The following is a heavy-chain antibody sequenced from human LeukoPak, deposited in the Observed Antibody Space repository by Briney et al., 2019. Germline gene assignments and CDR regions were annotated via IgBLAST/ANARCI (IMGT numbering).Heavy chain of an antibody. D-gene: IGHD6-19*01. V-gene: IGHV4-39*01. CDR3: ARLPGIAVAGPYFDY. Sequence: PSETMSLTCTVSGGSISSSSYYWGWLRQPPGKGLEWIGSIYYSGSTYYNPSLKSRVTRTVDTSKNQFTLKLSSVTAADTAVYYCARLPGIAVAGPYFDYWGQGTLVTVSA. J-gene: IGHJ4*02. CDR1: GGSISSSSYY. CDR2: IYYSGST.